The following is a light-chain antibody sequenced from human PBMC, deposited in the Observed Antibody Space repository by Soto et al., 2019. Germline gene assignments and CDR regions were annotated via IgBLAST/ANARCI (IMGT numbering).Light chain of an antibody. J-gene: IGLJ3*02. CDR3: QSYDSSLSGWV. CDR1: SSNIGACYY. Sequence: QSVLTQPPSVSGAPGQRVTISCTGSSSNIGACYYVHWYQQLPGTAPKLLIYGNSNRPSGVPDRFSGSKSGTSASLAITGLRAEDEADYYCQSYDSSLSGWVFGGGTKLTVL. CDR2: GNS. V-gene: IGLV1-40*01.